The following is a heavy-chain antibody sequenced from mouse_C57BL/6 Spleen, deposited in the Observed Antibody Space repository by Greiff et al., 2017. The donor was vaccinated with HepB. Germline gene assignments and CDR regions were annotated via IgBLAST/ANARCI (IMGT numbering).Heavy chain of an antibody. CDR2: ISNGGGST. CDR3: ARHPGFAMDY. D-gene: IGHD4-1*01. V-gene: IGHV5-12*01. Sequence: EVQLVESGGGLVQPGGSLKLSCAASGFTFSDYYMYWVRQTPEKRLEWVAYISNGGGSTYYPDTVKGRFTISRDNAKNTLYLQMSRLKSEDTAMYYCARHPGFAMDYWGQGTSVTVSS. CDR1: GFTFSDYY. J-gene: IGHJ4*01.